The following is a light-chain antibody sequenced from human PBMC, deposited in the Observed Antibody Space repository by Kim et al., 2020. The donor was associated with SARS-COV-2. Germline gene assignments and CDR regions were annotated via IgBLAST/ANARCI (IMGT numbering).Light chain of an antibody. Sequence: GQRVTISGSGTSSTIGSNTVNGDQQLPGTAPKLLIYSNNQRPSGVPDRFSGSKSGTSASLAISGLQSEDEADYYCAAWDDSLNGWVFGGGTKLTVL. CDR3: AAWDDSLNGWV. CDR1: SSTIGSNT. V-gene: IGLV1-44*01. CDR2: SNN. J-gene: IGLJ3*02.